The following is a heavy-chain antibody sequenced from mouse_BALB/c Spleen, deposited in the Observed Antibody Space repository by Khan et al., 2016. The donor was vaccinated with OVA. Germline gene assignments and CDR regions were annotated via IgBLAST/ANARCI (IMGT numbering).Heavy chain of an antibody. V-gene: IGHV2-2*02. CDR2: IWRGGST. CDR1: GFSLTNYG. CDR3: ARNYDYDEGLAY. J-gene: IGHJ3*01. D-gene: IGHD2-4*01. Sequence: QVQLKQSGPGLVQPSQSLSITCTASGFSLTNYGVHWVRQSPGKGLEWLGVIWRGGSTDYHAAFISRLSISKDNSKGQVFFKMNSLQPNDTAMYYCARNYDYDEGLAYWGQGTLVTVSA.